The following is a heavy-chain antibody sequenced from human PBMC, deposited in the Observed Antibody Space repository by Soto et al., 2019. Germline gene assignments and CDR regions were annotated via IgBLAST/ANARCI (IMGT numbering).Heavy chain of an antibody. Sequence: QVQLVQSGAEVKKPGASVKVSCKASGYTFTSYAMHWVRQAPGQRLEWMGWINAGNGNTKYSQKFQGRVTITRDTSASTADMELSSLRSEDTAVYYCARGGELGAGFDYWGQGTLVTVSS. CDR2: INAGNGNT. CDR3: ARGGELGAGFDY. CDR1: GYTFTSYA. J-gene: IGHJ4*02. D-gene: IGHD1-26*01. V-gene: IGHV1-3*01.